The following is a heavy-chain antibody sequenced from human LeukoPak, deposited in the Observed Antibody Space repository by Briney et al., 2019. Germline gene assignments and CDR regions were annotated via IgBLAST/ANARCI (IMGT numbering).Heavy chain of an antibody. D-gene: IGHD3-10*01. CDR3: ARGHVLLWFGELSPFDY. CDR1: GFTFSSYG. J-gene: IGHJ4*02. CDR2: IRYDGSNK. V-gene: IGHV3-30*02. Sequence: PGGSLRLSCAASGFTFSSYGMHWVRQAPGKGLEWVAFIRYDGSNKYYADSVKGRFTISRDNSKNTLYLQMNSLRAEDTAVHYCARGHVLLWFGELSPFDYWGQGTLVTVSS.